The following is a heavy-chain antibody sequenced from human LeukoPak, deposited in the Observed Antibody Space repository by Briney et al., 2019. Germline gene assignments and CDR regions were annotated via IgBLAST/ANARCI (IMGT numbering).Heavy chain of an antibody. CDR2: IYYSGST. CDR3: ARGGHDSDAFDI. Sequence: SETLSLTCTVSGGSISSYYWSWIRQPPGKGLEWIGYIYYSGSTNYNPSLKSRVTISVNTSKNQFSLKLSSVTAADTAVYYCARGGHDSDAFDIWGQGTMVTVSS. D-gene: IGHD2-21*02. J-gene: IGHJ3*02. V-gene: IGHV4-59*01. CDR1: GGSISSYY.